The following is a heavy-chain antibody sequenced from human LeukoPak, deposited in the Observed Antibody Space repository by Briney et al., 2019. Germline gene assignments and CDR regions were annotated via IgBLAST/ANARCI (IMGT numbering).Heavy chain of an antibody. CDR3: AREDSSGWYVFDY. V-gene: IGHV1-46*01. Sequence: ASAKVSCKASGYTFTSYYMHWVRQAPGQGLEWMGIINPSGGSTSYAQKFQGRVTMTRDTSTSTVYMGLSSLRSEDTAVYYCAREDSSGWYVFDYWGQGTLVTVSS. CDR2: INPSGGST. D-gene: IGHD6-19*01. J-gene: IGHJ4*02. CDR1: GYTFTSYY.